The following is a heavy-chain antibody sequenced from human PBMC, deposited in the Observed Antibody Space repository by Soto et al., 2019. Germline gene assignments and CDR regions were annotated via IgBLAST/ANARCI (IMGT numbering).Heavy chain of an antibody. D-gene: IGHD3-22*01. CDR3: AKSRPRFDMIVVVPDY. Sequence: QVQLVESGGGVVQPGRSLRLSCAASGFTFSSYGMHWVRQAPGKGLEWVAVISYDGSNKYYADSVKGRFTISRDNSKNTLYLQMNSLRAEDTAVYYCAKSRPRFDMIVVVPDYWGQGTLVTVSS. CDR1: GFTFSSYG. CDR2: ISYDGSNK. J-gene: IGHJ4*02. V-gene: IGHV3-30*18.